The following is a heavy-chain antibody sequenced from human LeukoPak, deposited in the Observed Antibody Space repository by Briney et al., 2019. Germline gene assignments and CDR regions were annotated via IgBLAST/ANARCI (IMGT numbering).Heavy chain of an antibody. Sequence: PGGSLRLSCAASGFTFSNYAMTWVRQAPGKGLEWVSGISDSGGSTYYADSVKGRFTISRDNSKNTLYLQMNSLRAEDTAVYYCAILPGYSSGWYEVNYWGQGTLVTVSS. CDR3: AILPGYSSGWYEVNY. CDR1: GFTFSNYA. D-gene: IGHD6-13*01. V-gene: IGHV3-23*01. CDR2: ISDSGGST. J-gene: IGHJ4*02.